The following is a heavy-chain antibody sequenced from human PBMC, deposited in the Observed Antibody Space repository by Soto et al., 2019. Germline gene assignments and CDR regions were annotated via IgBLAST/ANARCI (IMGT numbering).Heavy chain of an antibody. V-gene: IGHV3-11*06. J-gene: IGHJ4*02. Sequence: PGGSLRLSCAASGFTFSDYYMSWIRQAPGKGLEWVSYISSSSSYTNYADSVKGRFTISRDSAKNSLYLQMNSLRAEDTAVYYCARRLYSSGWSVDYWGQGTLVTVSS. CDR1: GFTFSDYY. CDR3: ARRLYSSGWSVDY. CDR2: ISSSSSYT. D-gene: IGHD6-19*01.